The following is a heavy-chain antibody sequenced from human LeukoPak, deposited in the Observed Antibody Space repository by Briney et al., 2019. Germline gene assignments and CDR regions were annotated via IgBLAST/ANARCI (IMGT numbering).Heavy chain of an antibody. CDR3: ARQTGDNAFDI. D-gene: IGHD7-27*01. Sequence: GESLKISCKGSGYRFTTYWIGWVRQMPGKGLEWMGIIYPGDSDTRYSPSFQGQVIISADKSITTAYLQWNGLKASDTAMYYCARQTGDNAFDIWGRGTMVTVSS. CDR2: IYPGDSDT. CDR1: GYRFTTYW. V-gene: IGHV5-51*01. J-gene: IGHJ3*02.